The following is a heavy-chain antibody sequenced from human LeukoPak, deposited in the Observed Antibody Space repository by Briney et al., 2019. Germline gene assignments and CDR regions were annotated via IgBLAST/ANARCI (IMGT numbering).Heavy chain of an antibody. J-gene: IGHJ4*02. CDR1: GDSVSANSAA. V-gene: IGHV6-1*01. Sequence: SQTLSLTSAISGDSVSANSAAWNSTRQSPSSGLEWLGMTYFGSKWYNDYAVPGISRVTINPHTTKNQFSLQLNSVTPEDTAVYCCAKSNYYYGSGSLIFYFDYWGQGSLVTVSS. D-gene: IGHD3-10*01. CDR2: TYFGSKWYN. CDR3: AKSNYYYGSGSLIFYFDY.